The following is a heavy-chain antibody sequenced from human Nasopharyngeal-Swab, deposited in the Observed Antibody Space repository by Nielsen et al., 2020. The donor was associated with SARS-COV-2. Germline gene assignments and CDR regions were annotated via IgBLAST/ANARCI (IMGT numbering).Heavy chain of an antibody. Sequence: ESLKISCKGSGYSFTSYWIAWVRQMPGKGLEWMGIIYPRDSDTSYSPSFQGQVTISADKSISTAYLQWSSLKASDTAMYYCVRPEGVATSFKYYFQYGMDVWGQGTMVTVPS. CDR1: GYSFTSYW. D-gene: IGHD5-12*01. CDR2: IYPRDSDT. CDR3: VRPEGVATSFKYYFQYGMDV. V-gene: IGHV5-51*01. J-gene: IGHJ6*02.